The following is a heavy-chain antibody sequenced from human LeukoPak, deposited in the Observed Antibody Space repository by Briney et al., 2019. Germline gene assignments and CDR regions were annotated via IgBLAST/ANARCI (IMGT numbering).Heavy chain of an antibody. V-gene: IGHV3-33*06. J-gene: IGHJ4*02. D-gene: IGHD3-22*01. Sequence: GGSLRLSCAASGFTFSSYGMHWVRQAPGEGLEWVAVIRYDGSNKYYADSVKGRFTISRDNSKNTLYLQMNSLRAEDTAVYYCAKAARESGYYTYFDYWGQGTLVTVSS. CDR1: GFTFSSYG. CDR3: AKAARESGYYTYFDY. CDR2: IRYDGSNK.